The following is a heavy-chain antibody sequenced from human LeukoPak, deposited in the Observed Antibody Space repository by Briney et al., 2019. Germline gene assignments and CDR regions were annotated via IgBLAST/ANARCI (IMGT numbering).Heavy chain of an antibody. CDR2: INQDGSAK. D-gene: IGHD3-3*01. CDR3: TRGDPDF. J-gene: IGHJ4*02. V-gene: IGHV3-7*01. Sequence: GGSLILSCEASGFTFSNYWMQWVRQAPGKGLEWVANINQDGSAKYYVDSVKGRFTISKDSAKSSLYLQMTSLRVADTAVYFCTRGDPDFWGQGTLVTVSS. CDR1: GFTFSNYW.